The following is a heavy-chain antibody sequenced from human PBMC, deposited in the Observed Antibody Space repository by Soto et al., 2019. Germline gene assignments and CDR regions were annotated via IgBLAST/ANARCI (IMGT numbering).Heavy chain of an antibody. J-gene: IGHJ4*02. D-gene: IGHD3-3*01. CDR1: GFSFSTYG. Sequence: PGGSLRLSCAACGFSFSTYGMHWVRQAPGKGLEWISYISTTSSSIYYADSVKGRFTISRDNAKNSLFLQMNSLRDEDTAVYYCARKGVAFDYWGQGALVTVSS. CDR2: ISTTSSSI. V-gene: IGHV3-48*02. CDR3: ARKGVAFDY.